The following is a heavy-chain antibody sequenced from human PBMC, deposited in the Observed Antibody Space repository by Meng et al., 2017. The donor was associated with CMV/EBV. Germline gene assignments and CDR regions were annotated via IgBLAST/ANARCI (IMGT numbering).Heavy chain of an antibody. J-gene: IGHJ4*02. Sequence: GESLKISCAGSGFTFSSYDMHWVRQATGKGLEWVSAIGTAGDTYYSGSAKGRFTISSENAKNSLYLQMNSLRDGDTAVYYCARVTSEGGFDYWGQGTLVTVSS. D-gene: IGHD1-26*01. CDR2: IGTAGDT. CDR1: GFTFSSYD. V-gene: IGHV3-13*01. CDR3: ARVTSEGGFDY.